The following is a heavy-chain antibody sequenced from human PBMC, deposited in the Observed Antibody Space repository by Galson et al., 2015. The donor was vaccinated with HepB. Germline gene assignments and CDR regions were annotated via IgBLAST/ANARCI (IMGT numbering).Heavy chain of an antibody. J-gene: IGHJ4*02. Sequence: CAISGDSVSSNSVGWNWIRQSPSRGLEWLGRTYYRSQWSNDYAVSVKSRITICADTSKNQVSLQLKSVTPEDTAVYYCAKSIHLGRGFDSWGQGTLVTVSS. CDR1: GDSVSSNSVG. V-gene: IGHV6-1*01. D-gene: IGHD7-27*01. CDR3: AKSIHLGRGFDS. CDR2: TYYRSQWSN.